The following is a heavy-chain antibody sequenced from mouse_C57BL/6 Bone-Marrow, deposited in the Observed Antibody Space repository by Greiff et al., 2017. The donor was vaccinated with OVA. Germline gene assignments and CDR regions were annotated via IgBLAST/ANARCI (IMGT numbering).Heavy chain of an antibody. D-gene: IGHD1-1*01. CDR3: ARLSCCYGLFDY. V-gene: IGHV7-3*01. CDR1: GFTFTNYY. Sequence: EVKLLESGGGLVQPGGSLSLSCAASGFTFTNYYMSWVRQPPGKALEWLGFIRNKANGYTTEYSASVKGRFTISRDNSQSFLYLQMNARRAEDSATYICARLSCCYGLFDYWGQGTTLTVSS. CDR2: IRNKANGYTT. J-gene: IGHJ2*01.